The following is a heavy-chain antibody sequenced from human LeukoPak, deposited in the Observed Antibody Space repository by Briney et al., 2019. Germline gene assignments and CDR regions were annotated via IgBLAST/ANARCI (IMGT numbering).Heavy chain of an antibody. CDR3: ARGRRPFDI. J-gene: IGHJ3*02. CDR1: GVFINSNTYS. Sequence: SETLSLTCTVSGVFINSNTYSWGWIRQPPGGGLEWIGTISYTGNTYYNSSLKSRLTISVDTSQTQFSLKLSSVTAADTAVYYCARGRRPFDIWGQGTMVTVSS. D-gene: IGHD5-24*01. CDR2: ISYTGNT. V-gene: IGHV4-39*01.